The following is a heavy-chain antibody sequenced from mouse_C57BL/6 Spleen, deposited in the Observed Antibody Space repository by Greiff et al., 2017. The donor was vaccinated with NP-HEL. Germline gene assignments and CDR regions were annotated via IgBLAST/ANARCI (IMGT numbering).Heavy chain of an antibody. D-gene: IGHD1-1*01. CDR2: IDPSDSYT. CDR1: GYTFTSYW. Sequence: QVQLQQPGAELVMPGASVKLSCKASGYTFTSYWMHWVKQRPGQGLEWIGEIDPSDSYTNYNQKFKGKSTLTVDKSSSTAYMQLSSLTSEDSAVYYCARPGSSYVGFAYWGQRTLVTVSA. J-gene: IGHJ3*01. V-gene: IGHV1-69*01. CDR3: ARPGSSYVGFAY.